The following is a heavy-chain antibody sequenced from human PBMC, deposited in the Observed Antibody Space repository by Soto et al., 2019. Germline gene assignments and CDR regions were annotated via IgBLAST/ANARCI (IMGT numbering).Heavy chain of an antibody. Sequence: GASVKVSCKSSGYTFTGYYMHCVRQAPGQGLEWMGWINPNSGGTNYAQKFQGWVTMTRDTSISTAYMELSRLRSDDTAVYYCARKAASDAFDIWGQGTMVTVSS. CDR3: ARKAASDAFDI. CDR2: INPNSGGT. D-gene: IGHD2-15*01. V-gene: IGHV1-2*04. J-gene: IGHJ3*02. CDR1: GYTFTGYY.